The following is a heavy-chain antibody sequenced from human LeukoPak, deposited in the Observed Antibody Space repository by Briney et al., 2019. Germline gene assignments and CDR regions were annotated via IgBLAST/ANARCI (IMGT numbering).Heavy chain of an antibody. CDR1: GFPFRTSA. J-gene: IGHJ5*02. CDR2: IVVGSGNT. CDR3: AAQVNYHDSTVWDP. V-gene: IGHV1-58*01. Sequence: GASVKVSCKASGFPFRTSAVQWVRQTRGQRLEWIGWIVVGSGNTNYAQKFQERVTISRDMSTSTAYMELSSLRSEDTAVYYCAAQVNYHDSTVWDPWGQGTLVTVSS. D-gene: IGHD3-22*01.